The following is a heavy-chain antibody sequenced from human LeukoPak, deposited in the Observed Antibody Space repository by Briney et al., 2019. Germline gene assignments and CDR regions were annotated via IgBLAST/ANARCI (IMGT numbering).Heavy chain of an antibody. J-gene: IGHJ4*02. CDR1: GFTFSSYG. Sequence: GGSLRLSCAASGFTFSSYGMHWVRQAPGEGLEWVAFIRFDGTNKFYADSVKGRFTISRDNSKNTLYLQMNSLRAEDTAVYYCARDGGYNYGYCVDYWGQGTLVTVSS. CDR3: ARDGGYNYGYCVDY. V-gene: IGHV3-30*02. CDR2: IRFDGTNK. D-gene: IGHD5-18*01.